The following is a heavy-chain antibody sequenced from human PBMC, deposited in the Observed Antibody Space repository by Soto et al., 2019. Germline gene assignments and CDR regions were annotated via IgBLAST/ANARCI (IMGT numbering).Heavy chain of an antibody. CDR2: ISYDGSNK. V-gene: IGHV3-30*18. CDR1: GFTFSSYG. CDR3: AKDLDLYYFDY. J-gene: IGHJ4*02. Sequence: QVQLVESGGGVVQPGRSLRLSCAASGFTFSSYGMHWVRQAPGKGLEWVAVISYDGSNKYYADSVKGRFTISRDNSKNTRYLQMNSLRAEDTAVYYCAKDLDLYYFDYWGQGTLVTVSS. D-gene: IGHD3-3*01.